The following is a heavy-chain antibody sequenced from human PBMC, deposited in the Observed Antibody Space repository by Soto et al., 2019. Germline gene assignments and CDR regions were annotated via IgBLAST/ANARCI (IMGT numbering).Heavy chain of an antibody. CDR3: AREDGYRGWWNVDL. J-gene: IGHJ2*01. V-gene: IGHV6-1*01. CDR2: TYYRSKWYN. Sequence: QVQLQQSGPGLVKPSQTLSLTCAISGDSVSSNSAAWNWIRQSPSIGLEWLGRTYYRSKWYNDYAVSVKSRITIIPDTSKNQFSLQLNSVTPEYTAVYYCAREDGYRGWWNVDLWGRGTLVTVSS. CDR1: GDSVSSNSAA. D-gene: IGHD1-26*01.